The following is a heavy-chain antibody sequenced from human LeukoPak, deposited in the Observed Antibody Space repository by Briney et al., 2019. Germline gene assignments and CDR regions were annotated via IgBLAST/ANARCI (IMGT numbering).Heavy chain of an antibody. CDR3: TQLSRGY. D-gene: IGHD2-15*01. CDR2: LKPKADCGTT. J-gene: IGHJ4*02. V-gene: IGHV3-15*01. CDR1: GFSLSDAW. Sequence: GGSLRLSCAASGFSLSDAWMSWVRQAPGKGLECVGRLKPKADCGTTDYAEPVNGRFTVSRDDSKNTMYLQMNSLKVEDTGLYYCTQLSRGYWGQGTQVTVSS.